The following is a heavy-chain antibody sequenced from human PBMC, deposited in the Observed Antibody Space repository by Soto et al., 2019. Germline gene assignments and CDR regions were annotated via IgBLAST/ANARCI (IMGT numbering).Heavy chain of an antibody. CDR3: TRLRGYSGYDSADY. J-gene: IGHJ4*02. Sequence: GGSLRLSCAASGFMFSLYVISWVRQAPGKGLEWVSSISGRGDDTYYADSVKGRFTISKDNSESTVYLQMDSLRAEDTAMYYCTRLRGYSGYDSADYWGLGTLVTVSS. D-gene: IGHD5-12*01. CDR2: ISGRGDDT. CDR1: GFMFSLYV. V-gene: IGHV3-23*01.